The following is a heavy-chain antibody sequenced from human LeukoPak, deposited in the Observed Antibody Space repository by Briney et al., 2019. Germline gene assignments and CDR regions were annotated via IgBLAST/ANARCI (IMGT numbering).Heavy chain of an antibody. CDR2: INSDGSST. D-gene: IGHD2-15*01. CDR3: ARREGYCSGGTCYYDY. J-gene: IGHJ4*02. Sequence: PGGSLRLSCAASGFTFSSYWMHWFRQLPGKGLVWVSRINSDGSSTSYADSVKGRFTISRDNAKNTMYLQMHSLRVEDTAVYYCARREGYCSGGTCYYDYWGQGTLVTVSS. CDR1: GFTFSSYW. V-gene: IGHV3-74*01.